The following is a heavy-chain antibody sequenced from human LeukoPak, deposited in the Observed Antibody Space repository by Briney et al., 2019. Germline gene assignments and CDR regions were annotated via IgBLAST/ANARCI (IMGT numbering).Heavy chain of an antibody. D-gene: IGHD2-15*01. CDR1: GGTFSSYA. Sequence: ASVKVSCKASGGTFSSYAISWVRQAPGQGLEWMGRIIPILGIANNAQKFQGRVTITADKSTSTAYMELSSLRSEDTAVYYCARVGLGYCSGGSCYSFAFDIWGQGTMVTVSS. V-gene: IGHV1-69*04. J-gene: IGHJ3*02. CDR3: ARVGLGYCSGGSCYSFAFDI. CDR2: IIPILGIA.